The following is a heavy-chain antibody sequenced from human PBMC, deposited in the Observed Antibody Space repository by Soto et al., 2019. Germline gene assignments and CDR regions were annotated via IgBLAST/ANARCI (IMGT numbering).Heavy chain of an antibody. Sequence: GGSRRLSCAASGFTFDDYGMHWVRQAPGKGLEWVSSISWNSDIIDYAGPVKGRFTISRDNAKNSLYLQMNSLRPEDTALYYCVKAVVAGQKSWMNCLDDWGQGTLVTVSS. CDR1: GFTFDDYG. V-gene: IGHV3-9*01. J-gene: IGHJ4*02. CDR2: ISWNSDII. CDR3: VKAVVAGQKSWMNCLDD. D-gene: IGHD2-15*01.